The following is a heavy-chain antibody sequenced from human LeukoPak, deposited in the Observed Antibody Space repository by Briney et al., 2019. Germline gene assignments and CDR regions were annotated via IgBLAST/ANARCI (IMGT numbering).Heavy chain of an antibody. J-gene: IGHJ4*02. D-gene: IGHD3-3*01. CDR2: IYSGGST. CDR3: ARDRYDFWSGYSSDY. Sequence: PGGSLRLSCAASGFTVSSNYMSWVRQAPGKGLVWVSVIYSGGSTYYADSVKGRFTISRDNSNNTLYLQMNSLRAEDTAVYYCARDRYDFWSGYSSDYWGQGTLVTVSS. V-gene: IGHV3-66*01. CDR1: GFTVSSNY.